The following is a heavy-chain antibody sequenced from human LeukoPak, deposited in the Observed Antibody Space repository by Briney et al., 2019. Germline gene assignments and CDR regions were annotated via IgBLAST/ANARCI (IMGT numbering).Heavy chain of an antibody. D-gene: IGHD2-8*01. J-gene: IGHJ4*02. CDR3: ARDFCTDGVCYTDY. CDR2: ISSSSSTI. Sequence: GGSLRLSCAATGFSFKDYGMHWVRQPPGKGLEWVSYISSSSSTIYYADSVKGRFTISRDNAKNPLYLQMNSLRAEDTAVYYCARDFCTDGVCYTDYWGQGTLVTVSS. V-gene: IGHV3-48*04. CDR1: GFSFKDYG.